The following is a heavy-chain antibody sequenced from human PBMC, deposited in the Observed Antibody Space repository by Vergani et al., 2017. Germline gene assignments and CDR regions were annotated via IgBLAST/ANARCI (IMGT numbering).Heavy chain of an antibody. Sequence: EVQLVESGGGLVKPGGSLRLSCAASGFTFSSYSMNWVRQAPGKGLEWVSSISSSSSYIYYADSVKGRFTISRDNAKNSLYLQMNSLRAEDTALYYCAKASDRDYYDSSVAFDYWGQGTLVTVSS. CDR1: GFTFSSYS. J-gene: IGHJ4*02. D-gene: IGHD3-22*01. CDR2: ISSSSSYI. CDR3: AKASDRDYYDSSVAFDY. V-gene: IGHV3-21*04.